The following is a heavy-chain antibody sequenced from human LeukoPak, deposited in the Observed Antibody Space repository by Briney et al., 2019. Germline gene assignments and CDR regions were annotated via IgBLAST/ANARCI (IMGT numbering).Heavy chain of an antibody. D-gene: IGHD3-10*01. CDR2: IYYSGST. CDR3: ARGLPPRGVLYFDY. Sequence: KTSETPSLTCTVSGGSISSYYWSWIRQPPGKGLEWIGYIYYSGSTNYNPSLKSRVTISVDTSKNQFSLKLSSVTAADTAVYYCARGLPPRGVLYFDYWGQGTLVTVSS. J-gene: IGHJ4*02. V-gene: IGHV4-59*01. CDR1: GGSISSYY.